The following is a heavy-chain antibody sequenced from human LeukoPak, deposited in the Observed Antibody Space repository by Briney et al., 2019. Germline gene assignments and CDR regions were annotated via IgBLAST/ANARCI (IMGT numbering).Heavy chain of an antibody. D-gene: IGHD6-13*01. J-gene: IGHJ4*02. CDR1: GYTFTGYY. CDR2: INPNSGGT. V-gene: IGHV1-2*06. Sequence: ASVNVSCKASGYTFTGYYMHWVRQAPGQGLEWMGRINPNSGGTNDAQKFQGRVTMTRDTSISTAYMDLSRLRSDDTAVYYCASVKYSSTLDSWGQGTLVTVSS. CDR3: ASVKYSSTLDS.